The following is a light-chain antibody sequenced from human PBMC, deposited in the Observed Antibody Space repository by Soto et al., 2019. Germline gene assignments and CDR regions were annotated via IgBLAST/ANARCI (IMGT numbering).Light chain of an antibody. J-gene: IGKJ3*01. CDR2: DAS. V-gene: IGKV1-13*02. CDR1: QGISSA. Sequence: AIQLTESPSSLSASVGDRVTITCRASQGISSALAWYQQKPGKAPKLLIYDASSLESGVPSRFSGSESGTDFTLTISSLQPEDFATYYCQQFNSYPFTFGPGTKVDIK. CDR3: QQFNSYPFT.